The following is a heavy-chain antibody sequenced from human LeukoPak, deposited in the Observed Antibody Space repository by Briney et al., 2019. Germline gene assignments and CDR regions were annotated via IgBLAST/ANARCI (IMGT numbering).Heavy chain of an antibody. CDR3: ARVGMATMGREYFDY. CDR1: GFTFSSYW. CDR2: IKQDGSEK. D-gene: IGHD5-24*01. Sequence: GGSLRLSCAASGFTFSSYWMSWVRQAPGKGLEWVANIKQDGSEKYYVDSVKGRFTISRDNAKNSLYLQMNSLRAEDTAVYYCARVGMATMGREYFDYWGQGALVTVSS. V-gene: IGHV3-7*01. J-gene: IGHJ4*02.